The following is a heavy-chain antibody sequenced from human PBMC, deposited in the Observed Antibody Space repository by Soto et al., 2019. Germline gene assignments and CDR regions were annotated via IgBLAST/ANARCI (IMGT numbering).Heavy chain of an antibody. D-gene: IGHD6-13*01. CDR1: GGSISSSNW. V-gene: IGHV4-4*02. CDR3: ARDHYSSSWSGIYYYYGMDV. J-gene: IGHJ6*02. Sequence: QVQLQESGPGLVKPSGTLSLTCAVSGGSISSSNWWSWVRQPPGKGLEWIGEIYHSGSTNCNPSLKSRVTISVDKSKNQFSLKLSSVTAADTAVYYCARDHYSSSWSGIYYYYGMDVWGQGTTVTVSS. CDR2: IYHSGST.